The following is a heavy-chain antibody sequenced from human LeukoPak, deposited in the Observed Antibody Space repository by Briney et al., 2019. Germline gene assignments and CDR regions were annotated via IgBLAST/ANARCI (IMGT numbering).Heavy chain of an antibody. CDR1: GFTFSSYE. Sequence: GGSLRLSCAASGFTFSSYEMNWVRQAPGKGLEWVSYISSSGSTIYYADSVKGRFTISRDNSKNMVYLQMNSLRDEDTAVYYCARRYSGFDYWGQGTLVTVSS. D-gene: IGHD5-12*01. J-gene: IGHJ4*02. V-gene: IGHV3-48*03. CDR3: ARRYSGFDY. CDR2: ISSSGSTI.